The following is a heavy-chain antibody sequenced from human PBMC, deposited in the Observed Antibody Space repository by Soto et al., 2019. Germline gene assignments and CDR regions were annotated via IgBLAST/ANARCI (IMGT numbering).Heavy chain of an antibody. CDR1: GGTFSNYT. CDR3: ARSSPYIVVRKPTGNQDYYGMDV. J-gene: IGHJ6*02. CDR2: IIPVFGTT. Sequence: QVQLVQSGAEVKKPGSSVKVFCKASGGTFSNYTISWVRQAPGQGLEWMGGIIPVFGTTDYEQKFQGRVTITAYGSTSTAYMKLSSLRSAYTSVYYCARSSPYIVVRKPTGNQDYYGMDVWGQGTTVTVSS. D-gene: IGHD2-2*01. V-gene: IGHV1-69*01.